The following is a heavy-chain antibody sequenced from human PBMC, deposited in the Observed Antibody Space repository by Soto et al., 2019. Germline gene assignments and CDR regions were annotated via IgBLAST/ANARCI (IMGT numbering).Heavy chain of an antibody. CDR3: ARERAAAGTDY. CDR1: GYTFTSYD. J-gene: IGHJ4*02. D-gene: IGHD6-13*01. V-gene: IGHV1-8*01. CDR2: MDPNCGNT. Sequence: QVQLVQSGAEVKKPGASVKVSCKASGYTFTSYDINWVRQATGQGLEWMGWMDPNCGNTGYAQKFQGRVTMTRNPSISTAYMELSSLRYEDTAVYYCARERAAAGTDYWGQGTLVTVSS.